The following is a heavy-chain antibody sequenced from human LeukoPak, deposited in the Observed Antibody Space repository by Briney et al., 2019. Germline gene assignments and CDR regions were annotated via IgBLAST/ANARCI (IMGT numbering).Heavy chain of an antibody. D-gene: IGHD3-10*01. V-gene: IGHV5-10-1*01. CDR1: GYSFTSYW. CDR2: IDPSDSYT. J-gene: IGHJ4*02. Sequence: GESRSISGQSSGYSFTSYWISWVRQMPGKGLDWMGRIDPSDSYTNDRPSFQGRVTISADKSISTAYLQWSSRKASDTAMFYCARPSVDGSGSYPYWGQGTVVSVSS. CDR3: ARPSVDGSGSYPY.